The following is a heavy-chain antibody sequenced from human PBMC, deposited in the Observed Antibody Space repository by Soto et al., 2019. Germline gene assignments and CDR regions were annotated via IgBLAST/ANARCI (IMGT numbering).Heavy chain of an antibody. D-gene: IGHD3-16*02. CDR1: GDSISNGDYY. CDR3: ASRYLY. CDR2: IDSSGST. Sequence: KSSETLSLTCTVSGDSISNGDYYWSWIRQPPGRGLEWIGYIDSSGSTYYNPSLKSRLTMSVDMSKNQFSLRLTSVTAADTAVYYCASRYLYWGQGLLVTSPQ. V-gene: IGHV4-30-4*01. J-gene: IGHJ4*02.